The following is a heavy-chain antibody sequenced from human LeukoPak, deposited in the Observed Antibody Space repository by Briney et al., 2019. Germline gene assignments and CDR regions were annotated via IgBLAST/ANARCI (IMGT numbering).Heavy chain of an antibody. CDR3: ARAGIVGATDAFDI. CDR1: GGSISSSNW. D-gene: IGHD1-26*01. CDR2: IYHSGST. Sequence: SETLSLTCAVSGGSISSSNWWSWVRQPPGKGLEWIGEIYHSGSTNYNPSPKSRVTISVDKSKNQFSLKLSSVTAADTAVYYCARAGIVGATDAFDIWGQGTMVTVSS. J-gene: IGHJ3*02. V-gene: IGHV4-4*02.